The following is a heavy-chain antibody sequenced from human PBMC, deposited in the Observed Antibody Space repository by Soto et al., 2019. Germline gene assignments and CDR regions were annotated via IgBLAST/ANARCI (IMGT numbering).Heavy chain of an antibody. V-gene: IGHV1-18*01. J-gene: IGHJ6*02. D-gene: IGHD3-16*01. CDR3: VMVDNYVTPTPQDV. Sequence: QVQLVQSGDEVKKTGASVKVSCKASGYIFVNYGIALVRQAPGQVLEWMGWISTYTGNTHSATTVQGRLTMTTDTSTSTAYMALGSLTSDDTAVYYFVMVDNYVTPTPQDVWGQGTTVTVSS. CDR2: ISTYTGNT. CDR1: GYIFVNYG.